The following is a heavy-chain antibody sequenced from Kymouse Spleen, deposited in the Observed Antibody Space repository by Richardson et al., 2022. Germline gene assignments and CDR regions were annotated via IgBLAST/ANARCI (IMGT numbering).Heavy chain of an antibody. CDR1: GFTFSDHY. D-gene: IGHD6-13*01,IGHD6-19*01,IGHD6-25*01. J-gene: IGHJ4*02. CDR3: AREGIAGNYFDY. V-gene: IGHV3-72*01. Sequence: EVQLVESGGGLVQPGGSLRLSCAASGFTFSDHYMDWVRQAPGKGLEWVGRTRNKANSYTTEYAASVKGRFTISRDDSKNSLYLQMNSLKTEDTAVYYCAREGIAGNYFDYWGQGTLVTVSS. CDR2: TRNKANSYTT.